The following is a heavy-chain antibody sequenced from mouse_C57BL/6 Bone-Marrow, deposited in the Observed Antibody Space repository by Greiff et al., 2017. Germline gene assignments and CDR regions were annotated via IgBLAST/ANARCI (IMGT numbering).Heavy chain of an antibody. CDR2: IDPETGGT. Sequence: VKLVESGAELVRPGASVTLSCKASGYTFTDYEMHWVKQTPVHGLEWIGAIDPETGGTAYNQKFKGKAILTADKSSSTAYMELRSLTSEDSAVYYCTRGITTVVAGNCWGQGTTLTVSS. J-gene: IGHJ2*01. D-gene: IGHD1-1*01. CDR1: GYTFTDYE. CDR3: TRGITTVVAGNC. V-gene: IGHV1-15*01.